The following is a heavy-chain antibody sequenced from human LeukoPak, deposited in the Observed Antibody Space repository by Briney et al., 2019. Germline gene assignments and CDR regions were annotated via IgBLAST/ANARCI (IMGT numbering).Heavy chain of an antibody. J-gene: IGHJ4*02. CDR3: AREVVVAVAGTEYYFDY. Sequence: ASVKVSCKASGYTFTGYYMHWLRQAPGQGLEWMGWINPNSGGSNYAQKFQGRVTMTRDTSISTAYMELSRLRSDDTAVYYCAREVVVAVAGTEYYFDYWGQGTLVTVSS. CDR2: INPNSGGS. V-gene: IGHV1-2*02. D-gene: IGHD6-19*01. CDR1: GYTFTGYY.